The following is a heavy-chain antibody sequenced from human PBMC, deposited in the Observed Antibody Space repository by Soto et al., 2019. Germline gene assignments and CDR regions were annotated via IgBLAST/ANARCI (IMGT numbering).Heavy chain of an antibody. Sequence: SLRLSGEASGFNFGDYAMHWVRQAQGKGLEWAAGITWNSGNLAYADSVKGRFTISRDNAKDSLYLQMNSLTPEDTAFYYCAKDHLGGAMAVPFFDPWGQGALVTVSS. V-gene: IGHV3-9*01. CDR1: GFNFGDYA. D-gene: IGHD3-16*01. CDR2: ITWNSGNL. CDR3: AKDHLGGAMAVPFFDP. J-gene: IGHJ5*02.